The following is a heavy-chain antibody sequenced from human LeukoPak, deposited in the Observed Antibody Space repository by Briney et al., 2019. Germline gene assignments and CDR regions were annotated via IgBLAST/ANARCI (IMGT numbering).Heavy chain of an antibody. J-gene: IGHJ4*02. CDR1: GGSFSGYY. Sequence: NSSETLSLTCAVYGGSFSGYYWSWIRQPPGKGLEWIGEINHSGSTNYNPSLKSRVTISVDTSKNQFSLKLSSVTAADTAVYYCARLVGMGATYYFDYWGQGTLVTVSS. D-gene: IGHD1-26*01. V-gene: IGHV4-34*01. CDR3: ARLVGMGATYYFDY. CDR2: INHSGST.